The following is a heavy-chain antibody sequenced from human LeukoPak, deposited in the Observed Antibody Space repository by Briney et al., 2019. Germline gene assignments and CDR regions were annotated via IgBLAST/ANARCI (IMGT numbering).Heavy chain of an antibody. D-gene: IGHD5-24*01. CDR2: ISWNSGSI. CDR1: GFTFDDYA. V-gene: IGHV3-9*01. Sequence: HPGGSLRLSCAASGFTFDDYAMHWVRQAPGKGLEWVSGISWNSGSIGYADSVKGRFTISRDNAKNSLYLQMNSLRAEDTALYYCAKDDGYNGCFDYWGQGTLVTVSS. CDR3: AKDDGYNGCFDY. J-gene: IGHJ4*02.